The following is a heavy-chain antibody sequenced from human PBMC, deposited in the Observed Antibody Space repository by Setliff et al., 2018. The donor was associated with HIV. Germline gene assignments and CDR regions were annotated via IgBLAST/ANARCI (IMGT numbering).Heavy chain of an antibody. CDR2: INSDVSTA. Sequence: LRLSCAASGFTLSSYYMHWVRQAPWMGLVWVSRINSDVSTAIYADSVKGRFTISRDNAKNTLYLQMNSLRAEDTAVYYCVRYSTSSNFDLWGQGTLVTVSS. D-gene: IGHD2-2*01. J-gene: IGHJ4*02. CDR1: GFTLSSYY. CDR3: VRYSTSSNFDL. V-gene: IGHV3-74*01.